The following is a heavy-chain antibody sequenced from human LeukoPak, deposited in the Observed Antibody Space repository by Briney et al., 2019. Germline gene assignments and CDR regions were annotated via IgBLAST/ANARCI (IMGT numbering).Heavy chain of an antibody. CDR1: GGSFSGYY. CDR2: INHSGST. Sequence: SETLSLTCAVYGGSFSGYYWRWSWIRQPPGKGLEWIGEINHSGSTNYNPSLESRVTISVDTSKNQFSLKLSSVTAADTAVYYCARQRRGGFDYWGQGTLVTVSS. CDR3: ARQRRGGFDY. V-gene: IGHV4-34*01. D-gene: IGHD3-10*01. J-gene: IGHJ4*02.